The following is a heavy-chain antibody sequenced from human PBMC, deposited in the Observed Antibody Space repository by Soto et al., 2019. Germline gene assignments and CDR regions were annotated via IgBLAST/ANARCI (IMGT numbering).Heavy chain of an antibody. CDR3: AREGNLGRWLQPLDF. Sequence: PSETLSLTCTVSGDSIGASSWSWVRQPPGKGLEWIGNIHYNGNTKYNPSLKSRVTMSVDTSKNQFSLKLISVTAADTAKYFCAREGNLGRWLQPLDFWGQGTLVTVSS. CDR2: IHYNGNT. D-gene: IGHD5-12*01. J-gene: IGHJ4*02. CDR1: GDSIGASS. V-gene: IGHV4-59*01.